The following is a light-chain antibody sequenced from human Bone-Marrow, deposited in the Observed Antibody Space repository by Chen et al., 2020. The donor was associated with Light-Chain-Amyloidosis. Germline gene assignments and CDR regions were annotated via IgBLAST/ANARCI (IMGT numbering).Light chain of an antibody. V-gene: IGKV3-11*01. CDR1: QSIATY. Sequence: EIVLTQSPASLSWAPGERATLSCRASQSIATYLAWFQQRPGQPPRVLMYDASTRATGIPARFSGSGSGTDFTLTVSSLEPEDFAVYYFQQRSSWPTFGQGTRVE. CDR3: QQRSSWPT. J-gene: IGKJ1*01. CDR2: DAS.